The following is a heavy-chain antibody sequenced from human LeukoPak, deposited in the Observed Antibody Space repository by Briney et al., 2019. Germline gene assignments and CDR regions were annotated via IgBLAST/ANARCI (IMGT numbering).Heavy chain of an antibody. J-gene: IGHJ4*02. CDR2: ISASPFST. CDR3: ARAEI. Sequence: GGSLRLSCAASGFTFSSYSMSWVRQAPGKGLEWVSSISASPFSTYYADSAKGRFTISRDNSRNTLYLQMNTLRAEDTAVYYCARAEIWGQGTLVTVSS. CDR1: GFTFSSYS. V-gene: IGHV3-23*01.